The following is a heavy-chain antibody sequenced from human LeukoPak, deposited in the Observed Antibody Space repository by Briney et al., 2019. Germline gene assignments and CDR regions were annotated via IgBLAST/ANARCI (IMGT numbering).Heavy chain of an antibody. CDR1: GLIFSSFA. D-gene: IGHD3-16*01. V-gene: IGHV3-23*01. CDR2: IRGNGDT. J-gene: IGHJ4*02. Sequence: GGSLRLFCAASGLIFSSFAMSWVRQGPARGLEWVSSIRGNGDTFYADSVKGRFTLFSDSSTNTVYFQLNNLRVEDTAIYYCAKASWVSSTDAVRWGQGTLVTVSS. CDR3: AKASWVSSTDAVR.